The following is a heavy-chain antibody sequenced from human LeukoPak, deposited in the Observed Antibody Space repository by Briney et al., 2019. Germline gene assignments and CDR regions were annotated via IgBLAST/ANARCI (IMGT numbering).Heavy chain of an antibody. Sequence: PSGGSLRLSCAASGFTFSSYAMSWLRQAPGKGLEWVSAISGSGGSTYYADSVKGRFTISRDNSKNTLYLQMNSLRAEDTAVYSCAKVGYSCERHFDLWGRGTLVTVSS. CDR1: GFTFSSYA. CDR2: ISGSGGST. J-gene: IGHJ2*01. CDR3: AKVGYSCERHFDL. D-gene: IGHD5-18*01. V-gene: IGHV3-23*01.